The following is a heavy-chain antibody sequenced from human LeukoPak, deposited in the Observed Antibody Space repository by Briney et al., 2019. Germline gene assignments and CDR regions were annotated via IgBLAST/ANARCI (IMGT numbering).Heavy chain of an antibody. CDR3: AKGQEYSSGWYVDY. CDR1: GFSFGSEA. CDR2: ISPGGGTT. J-gene: IGHJ4*02. D-gene: IGHD6-19*01. Sequence: GGSLRLSCVVSGFSFGSEAMSWVRQAPGRGLEWVSSISPGGGTTYYADSVKGRFTISRDNSKNTLYLQMNSLRAEDTAVYYCAKGQEYSSGWYVDYWGQGTPVTVSS. V-gene: IGHV3-23*01.